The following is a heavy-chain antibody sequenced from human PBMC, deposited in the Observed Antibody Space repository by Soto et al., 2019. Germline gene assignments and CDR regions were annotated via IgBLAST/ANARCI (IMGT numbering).Heavy chain of an antibody. CDR1: GNVFSSYA. J-gene: IGHJ4*02. CDR2: INGGNDNT. V-gene: IGHV1-3*01. D-gene: IGHD6-19*01. Sequence: ASVKVSCKASGNVFSSYAMHWVRQAPGQRLEWMGWINGGNDNTKYSQKFKGRVTITMDTSASTVYMELSSLTSEDTAVYYCASRYIVSRWRWMNYWGQGTQVTVYS. CDR3: ASRYIVSRWRWMNY.